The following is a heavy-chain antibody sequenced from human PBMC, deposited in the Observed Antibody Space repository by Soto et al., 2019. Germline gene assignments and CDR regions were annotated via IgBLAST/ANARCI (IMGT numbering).Heavy chain of an antibody. CDR1: GGSISSSSYY. J-gene: IGHJ5*02. CDR3: ARDWKGAEGFDP. D-gene: IGHD1-1*01. CDR2: IYYSGGT. Sequence: SETLSLTCTVSGGSISSSSYYWGWIRQPPGKGLEWIGYIYYSGGTYYNPSLKSRVTISVDTSTTTSYMELRSLTSDDTAVYFCARDWKGAEGFDPWGQGTLVTVSS. V-gene: IGHV4-39*07.